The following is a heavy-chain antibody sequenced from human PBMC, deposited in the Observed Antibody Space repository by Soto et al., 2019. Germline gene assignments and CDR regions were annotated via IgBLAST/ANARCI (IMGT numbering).Heavy chain of an antibody. CDR1: GYTFTIYG. CDR2: ISGYNGNT. J-gene: IGHJ4*02. CDR3: ARVDYYDSSGYYGY. Sequence: QVQLVQSGAEVKKPGASVKVSCKASGYTFTIYGISWVRQAPGQGLEWMGWISGYNGNTDYAQNLQDRVTLTTDASTRSVYMELRSLRSEDTAVYYCARVDYYDSSGYYGYWGQGTLITVSS. D-gene: IGHD3-22*01. V-gene: IGHV1-18*04.